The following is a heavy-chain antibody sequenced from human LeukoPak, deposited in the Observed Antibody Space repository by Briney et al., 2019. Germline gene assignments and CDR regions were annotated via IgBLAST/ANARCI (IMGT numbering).Heavy chain of an antibody. CDR1: GYTFTSYD. D-gene: IGHD3-22*01. V-gene: IGHV1-8*01. CDR2: MNPNSGNT. CDR3: ARGDMYYYDSSGHYDY. Sequence: GASVKVSCKASGYTFTSYDINWVRQATGQGLEWMGWMNPNSGNTGYAQKFQGRVTMTRNTSISTAYMELSSLRSEDTAVYYCARGDMYYYDSSGHYDYWGQGTLVTVSS. J-gene: IGHJ4*02.